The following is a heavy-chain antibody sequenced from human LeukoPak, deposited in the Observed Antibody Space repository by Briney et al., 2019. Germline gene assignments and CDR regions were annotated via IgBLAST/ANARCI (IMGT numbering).Heavy chain of an antibody. V-gene: IGHV1-2*02. CDR1: GYTFTGYY. CDR3: ARGKAYCSGTSCRRSYNWFDP. CDR2: INPNSGGT. D-gene: IGHD2-2*01. Sequence: ASVKVSCKASGYTFTGYYMHWVRQAPGQGLEWMGWINPNSGGTNYAQKFQGRVTMTRDTSISTAYMELSRLRSDDTAVYYCARGKAYCSGTSCRRSYNWFDPWGQGTLVTVSS. J-gene: IGHJ5*02.